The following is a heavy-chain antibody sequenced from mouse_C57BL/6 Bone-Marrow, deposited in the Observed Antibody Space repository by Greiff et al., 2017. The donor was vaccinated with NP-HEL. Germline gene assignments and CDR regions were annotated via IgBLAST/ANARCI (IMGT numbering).Heavy chain of an antibody. D-gene: IGHD2-3*01. CDR3: ARDGYYGNFDV. V-gene: IGHV1-50*01. CDR1: GYTFTSYW. Sequence: QVQLQQPGAELVKPGASVKLSCKASGYTFTSYWMQWVKQRPGQGLEWIGEIDPSDSYTNYNQKFKGKATLTVDTSSGTAYMQLSSLTSEDSAVYYCARDGYYGNFDVWGTGTTVTVSS. CDR2: IDPSDSYT. J-gene: IGHJ1*03.